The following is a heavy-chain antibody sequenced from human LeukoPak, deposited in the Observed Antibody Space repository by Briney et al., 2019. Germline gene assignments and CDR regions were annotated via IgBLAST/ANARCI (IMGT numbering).Heavy chain of an antibody. Sequence: GGSLRLSCAGSGFIFKNYVMTWVRQATGKGLDWVSSLSATGDITYYADSAKGRFTVSRDNSNGTVFLQMNSLRAEDTAVYYCAKDSHPLSSSSWFFESWGQGTLVTVSS. J-gene: IGHJ4*02. D-gene: IGHD6-13*01. CDR3: AKDSHPLSSSSWFFES. CDR2: LSATGDIT. V-gene: IGHV3-23*01. CDR1: GFIFKNYV.